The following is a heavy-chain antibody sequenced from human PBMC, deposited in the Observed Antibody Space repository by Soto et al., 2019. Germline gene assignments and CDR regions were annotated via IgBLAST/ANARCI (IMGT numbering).Heavy chain of an antibody. J-gene: IGHJ6*02. V-gene: IGHV1-69*01. CDR1: GGTFNTYN. CDR3: AISETGDSYYYYYGMDV. CDR2: ILPIFGTT. Sequence: QVQLVQSGAEVKKPGSSVKVSCKASGGTFNTYNINWVRQAPGQGLEWMGGILPIFGTTNYAQRFQGRVTITADDSTSTAYMELSSLRSEDTAVYYCAISETGDSYYYYYGMDVWGQGTTVTVTS. D-gene: IGHD7-27*01.